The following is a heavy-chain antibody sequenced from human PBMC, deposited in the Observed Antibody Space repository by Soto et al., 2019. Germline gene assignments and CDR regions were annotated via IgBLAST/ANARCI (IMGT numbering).Heavy chain of an antibody. V-gene: IGHV3-23*01. CDR1: GFTFSSYA. J-gene: IGHJ6*02. Sequence: GGSLRLSCAASGFTFSSYAMSWVRQAPGKGLEWVSAISGSGGSTYYADSVKGRFTISRDNAKNSLYLQMNSLRAEDTAVYYCARDQIVVVPAAIYGMDVWGQGTTVTVSS. CDR3: ARDQIVVVPAAIYGMDV. CDR2: ISGSGGST. D-gene: IGHD2-2*01.